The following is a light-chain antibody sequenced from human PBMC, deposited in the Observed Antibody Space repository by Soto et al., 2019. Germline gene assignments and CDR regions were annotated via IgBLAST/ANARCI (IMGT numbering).Light chain of an antibody. CDR1: QSVASN. V-gene: IGKV3-15*01. Sequence: EIVMTQSPATLSVSPGERATLSCRASQSVASNLAWYQQRPGHAPRLLIYGASARATGIPARFSGSGSGTEFTLAISSLQSADFAVYYCQQYYNWPPKTFGQGTKVEIK. J-gene: IGKJ2*01. CDR3: QQYYNWPPKT. CDR2: GAS.